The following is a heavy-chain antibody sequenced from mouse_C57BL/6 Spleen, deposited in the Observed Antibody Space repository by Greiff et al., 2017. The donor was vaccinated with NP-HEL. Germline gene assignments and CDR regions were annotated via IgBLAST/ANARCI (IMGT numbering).Heavy chain of an antibody. J-gene: IGHJ1*03. CDR2: INPNNGGT. V-gene: IGHV1-26*01. CDR3: ARGNPHWYFDV. CDR1: GYTFTDYY. D-gene: IGHD2-1*01. Sequence: EVQLQQSGPELVKPGASVKISCKASGYTFTDYYMNWVKQSHGKSLEWIGDINPNNGGTSYNQKFKGKATLTVDKSSSTAYMERRSLTSEDSAVYYCARGNPHWYFDVWGTGTTVTVSS.